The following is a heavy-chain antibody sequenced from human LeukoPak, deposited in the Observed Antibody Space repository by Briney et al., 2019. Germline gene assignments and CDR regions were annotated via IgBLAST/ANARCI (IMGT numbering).Heavy chain of an antibody. CDR3: ARDRENGDPSFDY. J-gene: IGHJ4*02. Sequence: GGSLRLSCAASGFTVSSNYMSWVRQVPGKGLEWVSLIYSGGTTYYADSVKGRFTISRDNAKNSLYLQMNSLRAEDTAVYYCARDRENGDPSFDYWDQGTLVTVSS. V-gene: IGHV3-53*01. CDR1: GFTVSSNY. CDR2: IYSGGTT. D-gene: IGHD3-10*01.